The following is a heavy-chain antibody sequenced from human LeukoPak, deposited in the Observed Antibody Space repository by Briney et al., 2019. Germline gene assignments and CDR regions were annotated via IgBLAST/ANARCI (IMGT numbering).Heavy chain of an antibody. Sequence: SQTLSLTCANSGDSVSSNSAAWNWIRQSPSRGLEWLGRTYYRSKWYNDYAVSVKSRITINPDTSKNQFSLQLNSVTPEDTAVYYCARARVNYDFWSGYPTFDYWGQGTLVTVSS. J-gene: IGHJ4*02. CDR2: TYYRSKWYN. CDR1: GDSVSSNSAA. D-gene: IGHD3-3*01. V-gene: IGHV6-1*01. CDR3: ARARVNYDFWSGYPTFDY.